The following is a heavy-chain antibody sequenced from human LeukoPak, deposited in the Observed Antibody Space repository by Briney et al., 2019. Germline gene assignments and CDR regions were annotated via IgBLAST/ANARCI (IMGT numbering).Heavy chain of an antibody. CDR1: GFTFSSYA. V-gene: IGHV3-23*01. Sequence: GGSLRLSCAASGFTFSSYAMSWVRQAPGKGLGWVSAISGSGGSTYYADSVKGRFTISRDNSKNTLYLQMNSLRAEDTAVYYCAKNGVVPAAIPPLFDYWGQGTLVTVSS. J-gene: IGHJ4*02. CDR3: AKNGVVPAAIPPLFDY. D-gene: IGHD2-2*02. CDR2: ISGSGGST.